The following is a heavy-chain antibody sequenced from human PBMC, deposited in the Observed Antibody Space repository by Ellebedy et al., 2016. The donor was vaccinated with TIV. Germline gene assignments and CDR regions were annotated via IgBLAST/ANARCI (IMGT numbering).Heavy chain of an antibody. Sequence: MPGGSLRLSCTVSGGSISSFYWSWIRQPPGKGMEWVGYIYYSGSTKYNTSLKGRVTIPVEPPKNQFSLKLSSATVADTAVYYCARGLLFYDFWSGYYKGAGDYYYGMDVWGQGTTVTVSS. J-gene: IGHJ6*02. CDR3: ARGLLFYDFWSGYYKGAGDYYYGMDV. CDR1: GGSISSFY. CDR2: IYYSGST. V-gene: IGHV4-59*01. D-gene: IGHD3-3*01.